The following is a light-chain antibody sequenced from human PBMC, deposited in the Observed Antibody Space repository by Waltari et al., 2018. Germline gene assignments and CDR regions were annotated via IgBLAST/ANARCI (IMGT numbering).Light chain of an antibody. CDR2: DVP. V-gene: IGLV2-11*01. CDR1: SSDVGGYNY. J-gene: IGLJ1*01. Sequence: QSALTQPRSVSGSPGQSVTISCTGTSSDVGGYNYVSWYQQNPGKAPKFMCYDVPKRPSGVPDRFSGSKSGNTASLTISGLQAEDEADYYGCSYAGSYNFVFGSGTTVTVL. CDR3: CSYAGSYNFV.